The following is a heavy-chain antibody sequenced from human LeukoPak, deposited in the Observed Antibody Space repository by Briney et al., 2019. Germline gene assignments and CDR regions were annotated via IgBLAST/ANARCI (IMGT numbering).Heavy chain of an antibody. V-gene: IGHV3-23*01. CDR2: ISGSGGST. Sequence: PGGSLRLSCAASGFTFSGYAMSWVRQAPGKGLEWVSAISGSGGSTHYADSVKGRFTISRDNSKNTLYLQMNSLRAEDTAVYYCAKGRFGELVVGYWGQGTLVTVSS. CDR1: GFTFSGYA. D-gene: IGHD3-10*01. J-gene: IGHJ4*02. CDR3: AKGRFGELVVGY.